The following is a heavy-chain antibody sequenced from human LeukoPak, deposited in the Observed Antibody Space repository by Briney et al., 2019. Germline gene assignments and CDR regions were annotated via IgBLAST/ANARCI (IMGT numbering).Heavy chain of an antibody. CDR3: ARQPDSSGSPLY. CDR1: GYIFTSYW. CDR2: IYPGDSDT. D-gene: IGHD3-22*01. Sequence: TGESLKISCKGSGYIFTSYWIGWVRQMPGKGLEWMGIIYPGDSDTRYSPSFQGQVTISADKYISTAYLQWSSLKASDTAVFYCARQPDSSGSPLYWGQGTLVSVSS. V-gene: IGHV5-51*01. J-gene: IGHJ4*02.